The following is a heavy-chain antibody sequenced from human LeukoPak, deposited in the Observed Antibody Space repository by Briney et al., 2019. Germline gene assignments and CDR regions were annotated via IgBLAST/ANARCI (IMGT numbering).Heavy chain of an antibody. CDR3: ARGGYYGSGNDFRFDP. D-gene: IGHD3-10*01. J-gene: IGHJ5*02. CDR1: GGSISSYY. Sequence: SETLSLTCTVSGGSISSYYWSWIRQSPGKGLECIGYIHYTGSTNYNPSLKSRVTISVETSKNQFSLKLKSVTAADTAIYYCARGGYYGSGNDFRFDPWGQGTLVTVSS. V-gene: IGHV4-59*01. CDR2: IHYTGST.